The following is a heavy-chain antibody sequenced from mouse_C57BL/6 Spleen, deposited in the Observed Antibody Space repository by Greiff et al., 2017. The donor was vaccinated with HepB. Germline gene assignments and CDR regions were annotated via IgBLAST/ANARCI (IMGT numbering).Heavy chain of an antibody. CDR2: IYPGSGST. CDR1: GYTFTSYW. J-gene: IGHJ3*01. V-gene: IGHV1-55*01. D-gene: IGHD3-3*01. Sequence: QVQLQQPGAELVKPGASVKMSCKASGYTFTSYWITWVKQRPGQGLEWIGDIYPGSGSTNYNEKFKSKATLTVDTSSSTASMQLSSLTSEDSAVYYCAKEEAGTGLFAYWGQGTLVTVSA. CDR3: AKEEAGTGLFAY.